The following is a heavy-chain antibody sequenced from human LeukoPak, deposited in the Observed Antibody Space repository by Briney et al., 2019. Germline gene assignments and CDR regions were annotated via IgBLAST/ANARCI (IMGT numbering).Heavy chain of an antibody. CDR2: ISYSGNT. CDR1: GGSISSRGYY. CDR3: ASLYDYKFDC. V-gene: IGHV4-31*03. J-gene: IGHJ4*02. D-gene: IGHD4-11*01. Sequence: SETLSLTCTVSGGSISSRGYYWSWIRQHPGKGLEWIGYISYSGNTYYNPSLNSRVTISGDTSKNQFSLKLSSVTAADTAVYYCASLYDYKFDCWGPGTLVTVSS.